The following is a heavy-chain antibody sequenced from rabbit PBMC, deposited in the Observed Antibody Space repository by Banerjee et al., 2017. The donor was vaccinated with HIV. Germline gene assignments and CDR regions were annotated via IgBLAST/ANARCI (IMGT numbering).Heavy chain of an antibody. CDR3: ARDTYGYAYSWFALGL. CDR1: GFSFSSSQW. D-gene: IGHD6-1*01. V-gene: IGHV1S40*01. J-gene: IGHJ3*01. Sequence: QSSEESGGDLVKPGASLTLTCTASGFSFSSSQWICWVRQAPGKGLEWIACIDAGSSDSTYYVSWAKGRLTISKTSSTTVTLQMTSLTAADTATYFCARDTYGYAYSWFALGLWGQGTLVTVS. CDR2: IDAGSSDST.